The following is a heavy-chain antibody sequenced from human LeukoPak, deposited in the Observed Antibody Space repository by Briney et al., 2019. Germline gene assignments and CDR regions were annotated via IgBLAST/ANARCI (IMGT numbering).Heavy chain of an antibody. CDR2: ISGDGTRT. CDR3: AKVPDYGDFIFDY. Sequence: GGSLRLSCAASGFTFDDYAMHWVRQAPGKGLEWVSLISGDGTRTYYADSVKGRFTISRANSKNSLYLQMNSLRTADTALYYCAKVPDYGDFIFDYWGQGTLVTVSS. D-gene: IGHD4-17*01. J-gene: IGHJ4*02. CDR1: GFTFDDYA. V-gene: IGHV3-43*02.